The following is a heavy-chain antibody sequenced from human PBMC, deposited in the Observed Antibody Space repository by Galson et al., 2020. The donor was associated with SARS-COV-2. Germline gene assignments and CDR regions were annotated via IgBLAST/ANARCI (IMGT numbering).Heavy chain of an antibody. D-gene: IGHD3-10*01. CDR3: ARGPDYYGIYYYYMDV. V-gene: IGHV1-2*02. J-gene: IGHJ6*03. CDR2: ISPNSGT. Sequence: ASVKVSCKASGYTLSDYYIHWVRQAPGQGLEWMGWISPNSGTLYAKDFQGRVTMTRDTSISTVYMELSSLRSDDTAVYYCARGPDYYGIYYYYMDVWGEGTTVTVSS. CDR1: GYTLSDYY.